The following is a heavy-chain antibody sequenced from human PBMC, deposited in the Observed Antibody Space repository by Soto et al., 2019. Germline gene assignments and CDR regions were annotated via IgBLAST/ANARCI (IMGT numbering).Heavy chain of an antibody. V-gene: IGHV1-46*03. D-gene: IGHD6-25*01. J-gene: IGHJ6*02. CDR1: GYTFTSYY. Sequence: GASVKVSCKASGYTFTSYYMHWVRQAPGQGLEWMGIINPSGGSTSYAQKFQGRVTMTRDTSTSTVYMELSSLRSEDTAVYYCARVIRVAAAPSSYYYDFDVWGQGTTVTVSS. CDR3: ARVIRVAAAPSSYYYDFDV. CDR2: INPSGGST.